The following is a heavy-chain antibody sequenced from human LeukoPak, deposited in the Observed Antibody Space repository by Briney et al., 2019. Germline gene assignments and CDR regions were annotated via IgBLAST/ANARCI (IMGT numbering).Heavy chain of an antibody. V-gene: IGHV3-23*01. J-gene: IGHJ4*02. CDR3: AIGAGSFDY. CDR2: ISGSGGST. CDR1: GFTFSSYA. D-gene: IGHD3-10*01. Sequence: GGSLRLSCAAPGFTFSSYAMSWVRQAPGKGLEWVSVISGSGGSTYYADSVKGRFTISRDNSKNTVYLQMNSLRAADTALYYCAIGAGSFDYWGQGTLVTVSS.